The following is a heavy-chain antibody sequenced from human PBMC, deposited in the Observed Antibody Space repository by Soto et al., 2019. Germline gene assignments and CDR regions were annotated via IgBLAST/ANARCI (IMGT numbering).Heavy chain of an antibody. CDR3: GGGGGYDYDDAFDI. V-gene: IGHV1-69*02. D-gene: IGHD5-12*01. Sequence: QVQLVQSGAEVKKPGSSVKVSCKASGGTFSSYTISWVRQAPGQGLEWMGRIIPILGIANYAQKFQGRVTITADKSPSTDNMELGSLRSEDTAVYCGGGGGGYDYDDAFDIWGQGKMVTVSS. CDR1: GGTFSSYT. CDR2: IIPILGIA. J-gene: IGHJ3*02.